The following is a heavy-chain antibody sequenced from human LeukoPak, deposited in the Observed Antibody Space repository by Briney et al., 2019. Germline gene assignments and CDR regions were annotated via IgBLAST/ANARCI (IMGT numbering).Heavy chain of an antibody. D-gene: IGHD3-3*01. Sequence: SETLSLTCAVYGGSFSGYYWSWIRQPPGKGLEWIGEINHSGSTNYNPSLKSRVTISVDTSKNQFSLKLSSVTAADTAVYYCAREENYDFWSGYSETTYYFDYWGQGTLVTVSS. V-gene: IGHV4-34*01. CDR1: GGSFSGYY. CDR2: INHSGST. CDR3: AREENYDFWSGYSETTYYFDY. J-gene: IGHJ4*02.